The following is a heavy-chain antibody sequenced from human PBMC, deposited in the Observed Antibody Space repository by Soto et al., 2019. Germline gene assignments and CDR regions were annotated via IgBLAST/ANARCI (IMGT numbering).Heavy chain of an antibody. V-gene: IGHV1-3*01. J-gene: IGHJ4*02. CDR1: GYTFTSYA. CDR3: AKDYYDSSGYYPPALLFDY. Sequence: ASVKVSCKASGYTFTSYAMHWVHQAPGQRLEWMGWINAGNGNTKYSQKFQGRVTITRDTSASTAYMELSSLRSEDTAVYYCAKDYYDSSGYYPPALLFDYWGQGTLVTVPQ. CDR2: INAGNGNT. D-gene: IGHD3-22*01.